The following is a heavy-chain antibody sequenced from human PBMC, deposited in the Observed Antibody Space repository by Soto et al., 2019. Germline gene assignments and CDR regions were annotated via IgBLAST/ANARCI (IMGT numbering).Heavy chain of an antibody. CDR2: IYYSGST. CDR3: ARDSGSYGWFDP. CDR1: GGSISSYY. Sequence: PSETLSLTCTVSGGSISSYYWSWIRQPPGKGLEWIGYIYYSGSTNYNPSLKSRVTISVDTSKNQFSLKLSSVTAADTAVYYCARDSGSYGWFDPWGQGTLVTVPQ. V-gene: IGHV4-59*01. D-gene: IGHD1-26*01. J-gene: IGHJ5*02.